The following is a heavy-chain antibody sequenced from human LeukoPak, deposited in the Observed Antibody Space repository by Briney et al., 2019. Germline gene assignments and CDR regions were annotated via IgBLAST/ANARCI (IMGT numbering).Heavy chain of an antibody. CDR3: ARGGSEYQLLNWFDP. CDR1: GGTFSSYA. V-gene: IGHV1-69*06. Sequence: SVKVSCKASGGTFSSYAISWVRQAPGQGLEWMGGIIPIFGTANYAQKFQGRVTITADKSTSTAYMELSSLRSEDTAVYYCARGGSEYQLLNWFDPWGQGTLSPSPQ. J-gene: IGHJ5*02. D-gene: IGHD2-2*01. CDR2: IIPIFGTA.